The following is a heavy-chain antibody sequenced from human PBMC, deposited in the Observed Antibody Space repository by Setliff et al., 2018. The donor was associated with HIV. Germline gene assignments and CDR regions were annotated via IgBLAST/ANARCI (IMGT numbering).Heavy chain of an antibody. CDR2: THYSGSS. J-gene: IGHJ2*01. V-gene: IGHV4-38-2*02. CDR3: ARDVGLCGVDCWPYFYFDL. D-gene: IGHD2-21*02. CDR1: GYAISSGYY. Sequence: LSLTCAVSGYAISSGYYWNWIRQPPGKGLEWIGSTHYSGSSYYSPSLKSRVTISLDTSKNQFSLKLSSMTAADTAVYYCARDVGLCGVDCWPYFYFDLWGRGNLVTVSS.